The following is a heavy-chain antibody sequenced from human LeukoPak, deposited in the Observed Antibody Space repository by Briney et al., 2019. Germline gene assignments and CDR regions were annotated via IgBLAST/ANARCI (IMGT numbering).Heavy chain of an antibody. CDR3: AKDRDTGFYVKGSFEI. D-gene: IGHD3-9*01. J-gene: IGHJ3*02. Sequence: GGSLRLSCAASGFSVKSNYMSWVRQAPGKGLEWVAVIYSGGSAHHAAPVRGRFTISRDKSENTVYLQMNNLRVEDTAVYYCAKDRDTGFYVKGSFEIWGQGTTVTVSS. CDR1: GFSVKSNY. V-gene: IGHV3-66*01. CDR2: IYSGGSA.